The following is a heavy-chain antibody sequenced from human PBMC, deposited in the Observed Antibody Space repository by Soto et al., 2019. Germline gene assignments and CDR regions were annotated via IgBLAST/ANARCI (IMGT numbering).Heavy chain of an antibody. D-gene: IGHD1-1*01. J-gene: IGHJ5*02. V-gene: IGHV4-39*07. Sequence: KPSETLSLTCSVSGASISSTSHYWNWIRQHPGKGLEWIGRIYATGTTDYNPSLKSRVMMSVDTSKKQFSLRLRSVTAADTAVYYCVRDGTKTLRDWFDPWGQGISVTVSS. CDR2: IYATGTT. CDR3: VRDGTKTLRDWFDP. CDR1: GASISSTSHY.